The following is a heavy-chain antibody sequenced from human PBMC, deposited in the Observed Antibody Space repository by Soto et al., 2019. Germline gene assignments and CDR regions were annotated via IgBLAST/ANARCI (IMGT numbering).Heavy chain of an antibody. V-gene: IGHV3-23*01. CDR3: GKDYRGASILPGADGYFDY. J-gene: IGHJ4*02. Sequence: GGSLRLSCAASGLTFSSYAMCRVRQSPGKGLEWVSAVSGSGDSTYYADSVTGRLTISRDNSKNTLYLQMNSLRADDTAIYYCGKDYRGASILPGADGYFDYWGQGALVPVSS. D-gene: IGHD1-26*01. CDR1: GLTFSSYA. CDR2: VSGSGDST.